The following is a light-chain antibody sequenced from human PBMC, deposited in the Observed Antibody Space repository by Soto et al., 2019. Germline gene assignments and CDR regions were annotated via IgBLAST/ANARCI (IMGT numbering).Light chain of an antibody. CDR3: QQHNKWPLT. J-gene: IGKJ4*01. V-gene: IGKV3-15*01. CDR2: GAS. Sequence: EIVMTQSPATLSVSPGERATLSCRASQSVSSNLAWYQEKPGQAPRLLIYGASTRATGIPARFSGSGSETDFTLTITSLQPEDFAFYYCQQHNKWPLTFGGGTKVDIK. CDR1: QSVSSN.